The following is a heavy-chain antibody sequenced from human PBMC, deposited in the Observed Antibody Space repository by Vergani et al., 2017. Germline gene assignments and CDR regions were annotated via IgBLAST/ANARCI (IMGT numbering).Heavy chain of an antibody. Sequence: EVQLVESGGGLVQPGRSLSLPFPASGFPFADSAMPWVRPAPRPALVWLSGIRWNMGSIRYADSVKGRFTISRDNAKNSLYLQMNSLRAEDTALYYCAKGIDCSSTSCYSPWNAFDIWGQGTMVTVSS. D-gene: IGHD2-2*01. CDR2: IRWNMGSI. J-gene: IGHJ3*02. V-gene: IGHV3-9*01. CDR1: GFPFADSA. CDR3: AKGIDCSSTSCYSPWNAFDI.